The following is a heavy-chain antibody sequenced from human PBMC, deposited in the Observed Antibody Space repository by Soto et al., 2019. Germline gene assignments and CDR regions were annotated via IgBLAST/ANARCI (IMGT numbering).Heavy chain of an antibody. D-gene: IGHD3-3*01. CDR3: ARIPQSTTSYYDHNFGMDV. V-gene: IGHV5-51*01. J-gene: IGHJ6*02. Sequence: GESLKISCKGSGYSFPSDWIGWVRQMPGKGLEWMGSIYPADSDTRYSPAFQGQVTISAEKSIRTAYLQWSSLKASDTATYYCARIPQSTTSYYDHNFGMDVWGQGTTVTVSS. CDR1: GYSFPSDW. CDR2: IYPADSDT.